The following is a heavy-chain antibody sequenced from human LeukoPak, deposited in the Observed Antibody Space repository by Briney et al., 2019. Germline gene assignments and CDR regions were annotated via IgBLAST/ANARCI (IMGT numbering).Heavy chain of an antibody. J-gene: IGHJ4*02. CDR2: INHSGST. V-gene: IGHV4-34*01. CDR1: GGSFSGYY. CDR3: ASQDGHGLGYFDY. Sequence: SETLSLTCAVYGGSFSGYYWSWIRQPPGKGLEWIGEINHSGSTNYNPSLKSRVTISVDTSKNQFSLKLSSVTAADTAVYCCASQDGHGLGYFDYWGQGTLVTVSS. D-gene: IGHD3-16*01.